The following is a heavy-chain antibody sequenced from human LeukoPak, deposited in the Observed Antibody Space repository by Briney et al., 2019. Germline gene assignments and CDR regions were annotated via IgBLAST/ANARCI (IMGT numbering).Heavy chain of an antibody. D-gene: IGHD6-13*01. Sequence: GSLRLSCAASGFTVRNTYMNWVRQPPGKGLEWIGYIYYSGSTKYNPSLKSRVTISVDTSKNQFSLKLSSVTAADTAVYYCARVYGSSWLYYFDYWGQGTLVTVSS. CDR2: IYYSGST. V-gene: IGHV4-59*08. CDR1: GFTVRNTY. CDR3: ARVYGSSWLYYFDY. J-gene: IGHJ4*02.